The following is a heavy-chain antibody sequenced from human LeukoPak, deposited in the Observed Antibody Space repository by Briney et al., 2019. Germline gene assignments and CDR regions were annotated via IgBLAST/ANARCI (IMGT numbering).Heavy chain of an antibody. CDR3: ARDYSSAPCYWHFDL. CDR2: INPNSGGT. Sequence: ASVKVSCKASGYTFTGYYMHWVRQAPGQGLEWMGWINPNSGGTNYAQKFQGRVTMTRDTSISTAYMELSSVTAADTALYYCARDYSSAPCYWHFDLWVRGTLVKVSS. D-gene: IGHD6-25*01. CDR1: GYTFTGYY. J-gene: IGHJ2*01. V-gene: IGHV1-2*02.